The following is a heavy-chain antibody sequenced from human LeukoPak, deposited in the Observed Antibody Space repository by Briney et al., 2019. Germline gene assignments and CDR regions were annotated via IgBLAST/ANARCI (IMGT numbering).Heavy chain of an antibody. CDR1: GFTFSSHW. CDR3: TSDTVHRAVGIDY. D-gene: IGHD5-18*01. V-gene: IGHV3-74*01. Sequence: AGGSLTLSCAASGFTFSSHWMHWLSQATGKALVWVSRINSDGSSISYSDSEKGLFTIARHNDKRTLYLQLNTLRAVDTAVYYCTSDTVHRAVGIDYWGQGALVTASS. J-gene: IGHJ4*02. CDR2: INSDGSSI.